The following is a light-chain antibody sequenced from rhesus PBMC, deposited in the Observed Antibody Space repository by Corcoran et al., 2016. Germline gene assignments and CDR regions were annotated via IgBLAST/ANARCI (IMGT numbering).Light chain of an antibody. CDR2: AAA. CDR1: QGISSW. V-gene: IGKV1-33*02. J-gene: IGKJ3*01. CDR3: QQHNSYPFT. Sequence: DIQMTQSPSSLSASVGDRVTITCQASQGISSWLAWYQQKPGNAPKLLIYAAARLQSGVPSRFSGSGSGTDFTLTISSLQPEDFATYYCQQHNSYPFTFGPGTKRDIK.